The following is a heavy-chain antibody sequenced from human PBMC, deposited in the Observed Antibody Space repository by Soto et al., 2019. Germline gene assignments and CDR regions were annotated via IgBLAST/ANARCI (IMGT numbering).Heavy chain of an antibody. D-gene: IGHD6-13*01. CDR3: ERGLNLAAAGIAFDL. CDR1: GFTFISYG. CDR2: IWYDGSNK. J-gene: IGHJ3*01. V-gene: IGHV3-33*01. Sequence: QVPLVESGGGVVQPGRSLRLSCAASGFTFISYGMHWVRQAPGKGLEWVEVIWYDGSNKYYADSVTGRFTISRDNSKNTLYLQVNRLRAEDTAVYYCERGLNLAAAGIAFDLCGQGTMVTVSS.